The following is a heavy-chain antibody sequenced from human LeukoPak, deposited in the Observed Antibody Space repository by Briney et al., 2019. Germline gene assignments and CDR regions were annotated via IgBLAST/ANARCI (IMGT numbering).Heavy chain of an antibody. D-gene: IGHD3-16*01. J-gene: IGHJ4*02. CDR3: AMGRDRPWGSYLFWFDY. Sequence: ASVKVSCKASGYTFTGYYMHWVRQAPGQGLEWMGWINPNSGGTNYAQKFQGRVTMTRDTSISTAYMELSRLRSDDTAVYYCAMGRDRPWGSYLFWFDYWGQGTLVTVSS. V-gene: IGHV1-2*02. CDR2: INPNSGGT. CDR1: GYTFTGYY.